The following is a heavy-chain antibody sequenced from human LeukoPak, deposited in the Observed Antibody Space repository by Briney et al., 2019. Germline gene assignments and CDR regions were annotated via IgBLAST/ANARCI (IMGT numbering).Heavy chain of an antibody. CDR2: ISSDGRDT. CDR3: AREGHYDIMTGYSTVEYYYYFMDV. J-gene: IGHJ6*03. V-gene: IGHV3-30*04. Sequence: GGSLRLSCAASGFTFSHYAIYWVRQAPGKGLEWVGGISSDGRDTYHADSVKGRFTISRDNSKNTLYLQMSSLRPEDTAVYYCAREGHYDIMTGYSTVEYYYYFMDVWGKGTTVTVSS. CDR1: GFTFSHYA. D-gene: IGHD3-9*01.